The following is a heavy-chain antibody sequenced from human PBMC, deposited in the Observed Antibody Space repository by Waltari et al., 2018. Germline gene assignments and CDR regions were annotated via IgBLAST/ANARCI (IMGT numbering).Heavy chain of an antibody. CDR3: ARDPIAAAEHWFDP. Sequence: EVQLVESGGGLVKPGGSLRLSCAASGFTFSSYSMNWVRQAPGKGLEWVSSISSSSSYIYYADSLKGRFTISRDNAKNSLYLQMNSLRAEDTAVYYCARDPIAAAEHWFDPWGQGTLVTVSS. D-gene: IGHD6-13*01. CDR1: GFTFSSYS. J-gene: IGHJ5*02. V-gene: IGHV3-21*01. CDR2: ISSSSSYI.